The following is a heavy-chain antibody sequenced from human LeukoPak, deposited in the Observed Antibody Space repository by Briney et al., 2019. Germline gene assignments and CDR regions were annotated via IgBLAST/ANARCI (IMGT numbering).Heavy chain of an antibody. CDR1: GYTFTGYY. J-gene: IGHJ4*02. CDR2: INPNSGGT. Sequence: ASVKVSCKASGYTFTGYYMHWVRQAPGQGLEWMGWINPNSGGTNYAQKFQGRVTMTRDTSISTAYMELSRLRSEDMAVYYCARALTYYYDSSGVGGQDFDYWGQGTLVTVSS. V-gene: IGHV1-2*02. CDR3: ARALTYYYDSSGVGGQDFDY. D-gene: IGHD3-22*01.